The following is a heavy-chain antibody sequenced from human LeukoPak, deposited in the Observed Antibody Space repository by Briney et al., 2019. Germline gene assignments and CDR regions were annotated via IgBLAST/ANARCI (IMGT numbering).Heavy chain of an antibody. CDR3: ARAGYYDIAPGAASYWFDP. J-gene: IGHJ5*02. CDR2: IYHSGST. Sequence: SETLSLTCAVSGGSISSSNWWSWVRQPPGKGLEWIGEIYHSGSTNYNPSLKSRVTISVDKSKNQFSLKLSSVTAADTAVYYCARAGYYDIAPGAASYWFDPWGQGTLVTVSS. V-gene: IGHV4-4*02. D-gene: IGHD3-9*01. CDR1: GGSISSSNW.